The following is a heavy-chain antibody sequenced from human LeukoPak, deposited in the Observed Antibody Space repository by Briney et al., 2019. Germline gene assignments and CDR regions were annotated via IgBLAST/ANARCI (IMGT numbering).Heavy chain of an antibody. Sequence: SGGSLRLSCAASGFTLSSYWMSWVRQAPGKGLEWVANIKKDGSEKYYVDSVKGRFTISRDNAKKSLYLQMNSLRAEDTAVYYCARHLSGVTGYTYGRGIDYWGQGTLVTVSS. CDR2: IKKDGSEK. J-gene: IGHJ4*02. V-gene: IGHV3-7*01. CDR3: ARHLSGVTGYTYGRGIDY. D-gene: IGHD5-18*01. CDR1: GFTLSSYW.